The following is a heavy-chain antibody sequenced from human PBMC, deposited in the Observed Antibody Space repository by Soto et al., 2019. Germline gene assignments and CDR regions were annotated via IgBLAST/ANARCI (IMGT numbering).Heavy chain of an antibody. CDR3: ARASVYSPYYYYGMDV. J-gene: IGHJ6*02. D-gene: IGHD2-15*01. CDR1: GCSISSYY. V-gene: IGHV4-4*07. Sequence: ETQSTTSHVSGCSISSYYWSWIRQPAGNGLEWIGRIYTSGSTNYNPSLKSRVTMSVGTSKNQFSLKLSSVTAADTAVYYCARASVYSPYYYYGMDVWGQGTTVT. CDR2: IYTSGST.